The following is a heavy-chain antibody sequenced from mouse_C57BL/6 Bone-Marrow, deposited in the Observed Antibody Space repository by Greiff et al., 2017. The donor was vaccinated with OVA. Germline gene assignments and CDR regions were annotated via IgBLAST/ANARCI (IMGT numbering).Heavy chain of an antibody. D-gene: IGHD1-1*02. CDR3: ARSLWRFYAMDY. Sequence: VQLQQSGPVLVKPGASVKMSCKASGYTFTDYYMNWVKQSHGKSLEWIGVINPYNGGTSYNQKFKGKATLTVDKSSSTAYMELNSLTSEDSAVYYCARSLWRFYAMDYWGQGTSVTVSS. CDR1: GYTFTDYY. CDR2: INPYNGGT. J-gene: IGHJ4*01. V-gene: IGHV1-19*01.